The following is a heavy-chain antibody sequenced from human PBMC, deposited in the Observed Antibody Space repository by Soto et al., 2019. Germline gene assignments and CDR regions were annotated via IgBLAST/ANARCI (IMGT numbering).Heavy chain of an antibody. CDR1: GFTFSSYA. V-gene: IGHV3-23*01. CDR3: ANYRNYYYYMDV. Sequence: GGSLRLSCAASGFTFSSYAMSWVRQAPGKGLEWVSAISGSGGSTYYADSVKGRFTISRDNSKNTLYLQMNSLRAEDTAVYYCANYRNYYYYMDVWGKGTTVTVSS. CDR2: ISGSGGST. J-gene: IGHJ6*03.